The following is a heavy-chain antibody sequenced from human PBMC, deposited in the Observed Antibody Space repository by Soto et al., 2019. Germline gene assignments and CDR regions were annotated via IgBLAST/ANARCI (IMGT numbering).Heavy chain of an antibody. CDR3: ARELNTDSSAYYSFAY. V-gene: IGHV1-18*01. D-gene: IGHD3-22*01. Sequence: QVQMVQSGPEVKMPGASVKVSCKTSGYTFTAYVLAWLRQAPGQRPEWMGWVGTANDNTNYAEKFQGSVTMTTDTSTATTYMELRSLRADDTAVYYCARELNTDSSAYYSFAYWGQGTLVTVSS. CDR2: VGTANDNT. J-gene: IGHJ4*02. CDR1: GYTFTAYV.